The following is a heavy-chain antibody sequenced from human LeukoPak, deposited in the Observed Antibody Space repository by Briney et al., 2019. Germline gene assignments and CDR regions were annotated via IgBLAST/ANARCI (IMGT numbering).Heavy chain of an antibody. Sequence: LSLTCTVSGGSISSYYMSWIRQAPGKGLEWVSYISSSGSTIYYADSVKGRFTISRDSAKNSLYLQMNSLRAEDTAVYYCARDLWTIPVFDYWGQGTLVTVSS. CDR2: ISSSGSTI. J-gene: IGHJ4*02. V-gene: IGHV3-11*01. D-gene: IGHD3/OR15-3a*01. CDR1: GGSISSYY. CDR3: ARDLWTIPVFDY.